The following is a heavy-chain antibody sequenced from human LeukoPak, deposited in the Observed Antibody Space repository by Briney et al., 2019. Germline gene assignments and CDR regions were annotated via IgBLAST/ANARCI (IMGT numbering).Heavy chain of an antibody. CDR1: GGSFSGYY. CDR3: VSVCGGDCYSFGDAFDI. D-gene: IGHD2-21*02. V-gene: IGHV4-34*01. Sequence: SETLSLTCAVYGGSFSGYYWSWIRQPPGKGLEWIGEIYHSGSTNYNPSLKSRVTISVDKSKNQFSLKLSSVTAADTAVYYCVSVCGGDCYSFGDAFDIWGQGTMVTVSS. J-gene: IGHJ3*02. CDR2: IYHSGST.